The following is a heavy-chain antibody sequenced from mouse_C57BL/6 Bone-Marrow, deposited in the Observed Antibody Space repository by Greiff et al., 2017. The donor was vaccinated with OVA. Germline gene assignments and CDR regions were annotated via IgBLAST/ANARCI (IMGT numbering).Heavy chain of an antibody. V-gene: IGHV1-50*01. CDR3: ARGGITTVVARYFDV. CDR2: IDPSDSYT. CDR1: GYTFTSYW. J-gene: IGHJ1*03. Sequence: QVQLQQPGAELVKPGASVKLSCKASGYTFTSYWMQWVKQRPGQGLEWIGEIDPSDSYTNYNQKFKGKATLTVDTSSSTAYMQLSSLTSEDSAVYYCARGGITTVVARYFDVWGTGTTVTVSS. D-gene: IGHD1-1*01.